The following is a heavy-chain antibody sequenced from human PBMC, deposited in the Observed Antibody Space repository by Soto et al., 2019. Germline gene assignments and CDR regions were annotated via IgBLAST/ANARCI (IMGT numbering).Heavy chain of an antibody. V-gene: IGHV1-69*06. D-gene: IGHD2-2*01. J-gene: IGHJ5*02. CDR2: IIPIFGTA. Sequence: QVQLVQSGAEVKKPGSSVKVSCKASGGTFSSYAISWVRQAPGQGLEWMGGIIPIFGTANYAQKFQGRVTITADKSTSTAYMELSSLRSEDTAVYYCARXXXXXXSTSCYPPNWFDPWGQGTLVTVSS. CDR1: GGTFSSYA. CDR3: ARXXXXXXSTSCYPPNWFDP.